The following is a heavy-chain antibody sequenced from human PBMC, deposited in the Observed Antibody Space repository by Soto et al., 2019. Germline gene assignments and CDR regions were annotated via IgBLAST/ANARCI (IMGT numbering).Heavy chain of an antibody. CDR1: GFPLSARGVG. V-gene: IGHV2-5*01. CDR3: AHSPWGAAPDY. D-gene: IGHD3-16*01. CDR2: IYWNDDK. J-gene: IGHJ4*02. Sequence: SGPTLVNPTETLTLTCTVSGFPLSARGVGVGWIRQPPGKALEWLAIIYWNDDKRYSPSLKSRLTITKDTSKNQVVLTMTNTDPVDTAKYYCAHSPWGAAPDYWGQGTLVTVSS.